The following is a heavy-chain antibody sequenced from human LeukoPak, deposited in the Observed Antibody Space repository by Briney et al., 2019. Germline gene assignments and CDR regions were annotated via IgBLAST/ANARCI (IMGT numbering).Heavy chain of an antibody. Sequence: WASVKVSRKASGYTFTSYGISWVRQAPGQGLEWMGWISAYNGNTNYAQKLQGRVTMTTDTSTSTAYMELRSLRSDDTAVYYCARENSGTYDFWSGYYTFNWFDPWGQGTLVTVSS. CDR2: ISAYNGNT. J-gene: IGHJ5*02. CDR3: ARENSGTYDFWSGYYTFNWFDP. CDR1: GYTFTSYG. D-gene: IGHD3-3*01. V-gene: IGHV1-18*01.